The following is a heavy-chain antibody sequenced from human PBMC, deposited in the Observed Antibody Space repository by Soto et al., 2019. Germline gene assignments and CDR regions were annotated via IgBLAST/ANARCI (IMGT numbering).Heavy chain of an antibody. CDR1: GYRISSYY. J-gene: IGHJ3*02. CDR2: INPSGGST. Sequence: VKLAWKAAGYRISSYYIHWLRKNTKQGLEWMGIINPSGGSTTYAPKFQVRVTMTRDTSTRTVYMELSSLRSEDTAVYYCAKSIVAVPAAIPLDAFDIWGQGTMVTVSS. D-gene: IGHD2-2*01. V-gene: IGHV1-46*01. CDR3: AKSIVAVPAAIPLDAFDI.